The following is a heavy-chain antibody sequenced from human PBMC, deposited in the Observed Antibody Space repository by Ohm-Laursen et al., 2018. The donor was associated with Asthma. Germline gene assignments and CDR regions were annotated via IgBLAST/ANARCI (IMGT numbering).Heavy chain of an antibody. Sequence: SLRLSCAASGFTFSTYWMSWVRQIPGKGLEWVASISTASSFIYYADSVRGRFTTSRDNARNSVYLQMNSLRAEDTALYYCARDPVHLGELSLYYYYYYGMDVWGQGTTVTVSS. CDR2: ISTASSFI. V-gene: IGHV3-21*01. CDR1: GFTFSTYW. CDR3: ARDPVHLGELSLYYYYYYGMDV. D-gene: IGHD3-16*02. J-gene: IGHJ6*02.